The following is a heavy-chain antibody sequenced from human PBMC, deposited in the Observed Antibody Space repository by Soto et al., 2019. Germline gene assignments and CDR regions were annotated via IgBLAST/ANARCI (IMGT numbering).Heavy chain of an antibody. V-gene: IGHV4-39*01. Sequence: SETLSLTCTVSGVSISSSSYYWGWIRQPPGKGLEWIGSIYYSGSTYYNPSLKSRVTISVDTSKNQFSLKLSSVTAADTAVYYCAKGGSGSYSISFDIWGQGTMVT. D-gene: IGHD3-10*01. CDR1: GVSISSSSYY. CDR2: IYYSGST. J-gene: IGHJ3*02. CDR3: AKGGSGSYSISFDI.